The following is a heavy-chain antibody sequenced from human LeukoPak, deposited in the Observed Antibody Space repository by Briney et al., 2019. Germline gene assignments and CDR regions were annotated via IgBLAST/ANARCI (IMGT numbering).Heavy chain of an antibody. J-gene: IGHJ4*02. Sequence: PSETLSLTCTVSGDSVSNGNYYWSWLRQPPGKALEWIGYIYYTGSTYYNPSLEGRVTLSVDTSKNHFSVKLSSVTAADTVVYYCARSQNYYGSGDYWSQGTLVTVSS. CDR1: GDSVSNGNYY. CDR2: IYYTGST. D-gene: IGHD3-10*01. CDR3: ARSQNYYGSGDY. V-gene: IGHV4-61*03.